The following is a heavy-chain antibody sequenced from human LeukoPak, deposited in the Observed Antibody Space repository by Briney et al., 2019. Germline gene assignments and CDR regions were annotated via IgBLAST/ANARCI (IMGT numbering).Heavy chain of an antibody. V-gene: IGHV3-30*18. CDR3: AKGDAVAAKLGYFDY. CDR1: GFTFSSYG. Sequence: GRSLRLSCAASGFTFSSYGMHWVRQAPGKGLEWVAVISHDGSNKYYADSVKGRFTISRDNSKNTLYLQMNSLRAEDTAVYYCAKGDAVAAKLGYFDYWGQGTLVTVSS. CDR2: ISHDGSNK. D-gene: IGHD6-19*01. J-gene: IGHJ4*02.